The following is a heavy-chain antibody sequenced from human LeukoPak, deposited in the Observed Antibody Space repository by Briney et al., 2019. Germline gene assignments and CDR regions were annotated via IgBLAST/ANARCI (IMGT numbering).Heavy chain of an antibody. V-gene: IGHV4-61*01. J-gene: IGHJ4*02. D-gene: IGHD6-19*01. Sequence: SETLSLTCTVSGGTISSSSYYWSWIRQPPGKGLEWIGYIYDSGSTKYNPSLKSRVTISVDTSKKQFSLKLSSVTAADTAVYYCARGPLYSSGWPYYFDYWGQGILVTVSS. CDR3: ARGPLYSSGWPYYFDY. CDR1: GGTISSSSYY. CDR2: IYDSGST.